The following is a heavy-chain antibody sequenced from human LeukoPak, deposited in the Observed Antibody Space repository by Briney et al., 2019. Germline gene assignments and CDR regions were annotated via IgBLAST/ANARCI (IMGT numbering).Heavy chain of an antibody. V-gene: IGHV1-69*05. CDR2: IIPIFGTA. D-gene: IGHD5-18*01. Sequence: GASVKVSCKASGGTFSSYAISWVRQAPGQGLEWMGGIIPIFGTANYAQKFQGRVTITTDESTSTAYMELSSLRSEDTAVYYCARTHDTAITWESYYYYMDVWGKGTTVTVSS. J-gene: IGHJ6*03. CDR3: ARTHDTAITWESYYYYMDV. CDR1: GGTFSSYA.